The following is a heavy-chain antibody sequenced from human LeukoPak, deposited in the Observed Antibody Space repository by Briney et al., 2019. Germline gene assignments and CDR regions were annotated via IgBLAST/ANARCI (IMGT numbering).Heavy chain of an antibody. Sequence: GGSLRFSCAASGFTFSSYAMSWVRQAPGKGLERVSAISGSGGSTYYADSVKGRFTISRDNSKNTLYLQMNSLRAEDTAVYYCAKVPRGYSGYDYRGHHDHWGQGTLVTVSS. J-gene: IGHJ4*02. D-gene: IGHD5-12*01. CDR3: AKVPRGYSGYDYRGHHDH. CDR2: ISGSGGST. V-gene: IGHV3-23*01. CDR1: GFTFSSYA.